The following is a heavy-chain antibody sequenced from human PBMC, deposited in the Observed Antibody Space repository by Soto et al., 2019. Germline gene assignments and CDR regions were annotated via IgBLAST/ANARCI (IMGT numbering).Heavy chain of an antibody. CDR3: ARDRRIAAAGLRYYYYGMDV. CDR1: GGSISSYY. J-gene: IGHJ6*02. Sequence: PSETLFLTCTVSGGSISSYYWSWIRQPPGKGLEWIGYIYYSGSTNYNPSLKSRVTISVDTSKNQFSLKLSSVTAADTAVYYCARDRRIAAAGLRYYYYGMDVWGQGTTVTVSS. CDR2: IYYSGST. V-gene: IGHV4-59*01. D-gene: IGHD6-13*01.